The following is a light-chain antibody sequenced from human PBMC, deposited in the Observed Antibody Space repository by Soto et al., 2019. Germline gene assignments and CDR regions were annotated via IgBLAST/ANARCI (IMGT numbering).Light chain of an antibody. V-gene: IGKV3-15*01. CDR2: GAS. CDR1: QRVSRN. Sequence: EIVMTQSPATLSVSPGERATLSCRASQRVSRNLAWYQQKPGQAPRLLIYGASTRATGIPARFSGSGSGTEFTLTISSLQSEDFAVYYCQQYNNWHPYTFGQGTKLEI. J-gene: IGKJ2*01. CDR3: QQYNNWHPYT.